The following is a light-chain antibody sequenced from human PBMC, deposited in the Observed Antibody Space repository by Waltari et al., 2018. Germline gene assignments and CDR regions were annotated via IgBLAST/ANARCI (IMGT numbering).Light chain of an antibody. CDR1: QSLVFSDGNIY. V-gene: IGKV2-30*01. J-gene: IGKJ2*01. CDR3: MQATHWPYT. Sequence: DAVMTQSPLSLPVTLGQPASISCRPIQSLVFSDGNIYLNWFQQRPGQSPRRLIYKVSNRDSGVPDRFSGSGSGTDFTLKISRVEAEDVGGVYYCMQATHWPYTFGQGTKLEIK. CDR2: KVS.